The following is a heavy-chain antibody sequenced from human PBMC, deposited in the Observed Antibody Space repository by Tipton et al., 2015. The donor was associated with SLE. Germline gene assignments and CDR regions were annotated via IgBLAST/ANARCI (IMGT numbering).Heavy chain of an antibody. J-gene: IGHJ4*02. D-gene: IGHD3-3*01. V-gene: IGHV1-18*04. CDR1: GYTFTSFA. CDR2: ISGYNGDT. Sequence: QSGAEVKKPGASVKVSCKASGYTFTSFAITWVRQAPGQGLEWMGWISGYNGDTYYAEKFQGRVAMTTDTSASTAYMELRSLRSGDTAVYYCARQDIWSGYTSHWGQGTLVTLSS. CDR3: ARQDIWSGYTSH.